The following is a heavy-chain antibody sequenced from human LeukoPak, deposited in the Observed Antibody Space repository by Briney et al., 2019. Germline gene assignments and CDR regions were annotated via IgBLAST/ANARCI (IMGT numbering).Heavy chain of an antibody. CDR3: VRDLFPDAFDI. V-gene: IGHV3-74*01. D-gene: IGHD2-21*01. CDR1: GFTFRHFL. CDR2: ISGDGGST. Sequence: GGSLRLSCAAPGFTFRHFLMHWVRQAPGKGLVWVSRISGDGGSTVYADSVKGRFTISRDNAKNTLYLQMNSLRGDDTALYYCVRDLFPDAFDIWGQGTMVTVFS. J-gene: IGHJ3*02.